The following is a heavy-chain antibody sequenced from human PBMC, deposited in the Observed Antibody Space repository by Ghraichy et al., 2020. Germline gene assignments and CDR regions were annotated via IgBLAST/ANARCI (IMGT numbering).Heavy chain of an antibody. D-gene: IGHD6-6*01. CDR3: ARDPPPVAARFDL. V-gene: IGHV3-7*01. Sequence: GGGGGGGAKIKQDGGGRYYVGSGRGRFTISRDNAKNSLYLHMNSLRADDTAVYYCARDPPPVAARFDLWGRGTLVAVSS. J-gene: IGHJ2*01. CDR2: IKQDGGGR.